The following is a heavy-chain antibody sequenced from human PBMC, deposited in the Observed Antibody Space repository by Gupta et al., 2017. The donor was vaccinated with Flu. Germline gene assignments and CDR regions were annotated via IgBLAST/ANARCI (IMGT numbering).Heavy chain of an antibody. V-gene: IGHV1-8*01. D-gene: IGHD1-26*01. CDR2: MNPNSGNT. J-gene: IGHJ5*02. CDR1: GYTFTSYD. CDR3: ARVRGKVGASRFDP. Sequence: QVQLVQSGAEVKKPGASVKVSCKASGYTFTSYDINWVRQATGQGLEWMGWMNPNSGNTGYAQKFQGRVTMPRTTSISTAYMELSSLRSEDPAVYYCARVRGKVGASRFDPWGQGTLVTVSS.